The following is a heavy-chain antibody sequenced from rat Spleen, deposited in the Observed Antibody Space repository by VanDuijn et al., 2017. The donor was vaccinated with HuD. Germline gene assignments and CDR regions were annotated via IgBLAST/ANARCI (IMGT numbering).Heavy chain of an antibody. Sequence: QVQLKESGPGLVQPSQTLSLTCTVSGFSLTSYHVHWVRQPPGKGLEWMGVMWSDGDTSYNSALKSRLSISRDTSKSQVFLKMNSLQSEDKTASYCAREGNSGHVMDAWGQGVMVTVSS. CDR2: MWSDGDT. D-gene: IGHD4-3*01. J-gene: IGHJ2*01. CDR3: AREGNSGHVMDA. V-gene: IGHV2-32*01. CDR1: GFSLTSYH.